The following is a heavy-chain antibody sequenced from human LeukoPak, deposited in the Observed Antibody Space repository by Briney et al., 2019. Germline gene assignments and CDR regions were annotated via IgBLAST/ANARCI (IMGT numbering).Heavy chain of an antibody. CDR2: MYTRGIT. J-gene: IGHJ4*02. V-gene: IGHV4-4*07. Sequence: PSETLSLTCTVSGASISSYYWCWVRQPAGKGLEWIGCMYTRGITSYNPSLKGRVTVSVDTSKNQFSLKLTSVTAAETAVFYCARVGGGNFDYWGQGTLVTVSS. CDR3: ARVGGGNFDY. CDR1: GASISSYY. D-gene: IGHD1-26*01.